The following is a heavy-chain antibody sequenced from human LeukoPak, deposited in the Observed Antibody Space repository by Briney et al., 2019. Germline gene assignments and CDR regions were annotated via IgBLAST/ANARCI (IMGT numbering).Heavy chain of an antibody. D-gene: IGHD3-16*01. J-gene: IGHJ4*02. CDR1: GGSISRYY. V-gene: IGHV4-4*07. CDR2: IYLSGST. Sequence: PSETLSLTCTVSGGSISRYYWNWVRQPAGEGLEWIGRIYLSGSTNYNPSLKSRVSMSVDTSKNQFSLKLSSVTAADTAMYCCARGSVGASFDCWGQGTLVTVSS. CDR3: ARGSVGASFDC.